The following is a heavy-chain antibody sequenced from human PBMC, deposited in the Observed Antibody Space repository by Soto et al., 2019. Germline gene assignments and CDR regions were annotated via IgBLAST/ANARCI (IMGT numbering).Heavy chain of an antibody. CDR2: ISSSSSTI. Sequence: PGGSLRLSCAASGFTFSSYSMNWVRQAPGEGLEWVSYISSSSSTIYYADSVKGRFTISRDNAKNSLYLQMNSLRDEDTAVYYCARDHGEYCSGGSCYPNWYFDLWGRGTLVTVSS. CDR1: GFTFSSYS. V-gene: IGHV3-48*02. D-gene: IGHD2-15*01. CDR3: ARDHGEYCSGGSCYPNWYFDL. J-gene: IGHJ2*01.